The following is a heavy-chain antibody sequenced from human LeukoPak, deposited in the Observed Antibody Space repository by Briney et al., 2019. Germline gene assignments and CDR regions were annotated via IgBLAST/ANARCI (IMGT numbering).Heavy chain of an antibody. Sequence: ASVKVSCKASGYTFTSYDINWVRQATGQGLEWMGWMNPNSGNTGYAQKFQGRVTITRNTSISTAYMELRSLRSEDTAVYYCARGGPDIVATMWGTWDYYYYYMDVWGKGTTVTVSS. J-gene: IGHJ6*03. CDR1: GYTFTSYD. D-gene: IGHD5-12*01. CDR3: ARGGPDIVATMWGTWDYYYYYMDV. CDR2: MNPNSGNT. V-gene: IGHV1-8*03.